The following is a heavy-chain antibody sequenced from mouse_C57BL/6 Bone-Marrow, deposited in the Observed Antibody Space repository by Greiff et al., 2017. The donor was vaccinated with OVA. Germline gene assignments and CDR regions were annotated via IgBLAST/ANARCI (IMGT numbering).Heavy chain of an antibody. D-gene: IGHD1-1*01. CDR1: GYTFTSYG. J-gene: IGHJ1*03. Sequence: LQESGAELARPGASVKLSCKASGYTFTSYGISWVKQRTGQGLEWIGEIYPRSGNTYYNEKFKGKATLTADKSSSTAYMELRSLTSEDSAVYFCARILRYPWYFDVWGTGTTVTVSS. V-gene: IGHV1-81*01. CDR2: IYPRSGNT. CDR3: ARILRYPWYFDV.